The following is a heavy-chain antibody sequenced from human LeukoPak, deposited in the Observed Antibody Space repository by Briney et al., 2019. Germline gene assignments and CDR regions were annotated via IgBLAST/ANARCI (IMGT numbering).Heavy chain of an antibody. CDR3: ATRIEYCSSTSCYRNGFDY. CDR1: GYTFTSYG. D-gene: IGHD2-2*02. J-gene: IGHJ4*02. Sequence: GASVKVSCKASGYTFTSYGISWVRQPPGQGLEWMGWISAYNGNTNYAQKLQGRVTMTTDTSTSTAYMELRSLRSDDTAVYYCATRIEYCSSTSCYRNGFDYWGQGTLVTVSS. CDR2: ISAYNGNT. V-gene: IGHV1-18*01.